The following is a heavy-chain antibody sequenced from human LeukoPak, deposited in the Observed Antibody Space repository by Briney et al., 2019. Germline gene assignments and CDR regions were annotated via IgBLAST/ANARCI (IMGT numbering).Heavy chain of an antibody. CDR2: IYTSGST. Sequence: SETPSLTCTVSGGSISSYYWSWIRQPPGKGLEWIGYIYTSGSTNYNPSLKSRVTISVDTSKNQFSLKLSSVTAADTAVYYCARRAYGGNSVLRFDPWGQGTLVTVSS. CDR1: GGSISSYY. CDR3: ARRAYGGNSVLRFDP. V-gene: IGHV4-4*09. D-gene: IGHD4-23*01. J-gene: IGHJ5*02.